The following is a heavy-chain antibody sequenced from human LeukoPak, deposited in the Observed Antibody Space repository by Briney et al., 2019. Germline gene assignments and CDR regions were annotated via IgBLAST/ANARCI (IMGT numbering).Heavy chain of an antibody. CDR1: GYTFTSYY. J-gene: IGHJ5*02. V-gene: IGHV1-46*01. CDR3: ARAAVLWFGELWRPNWFDP. Sequence: ASVKVSCKASGYTFTSYYMHWVRQAPAQGLEWMGIINPSGGSTSYAQKFQGRVTMTRDTSTSTVYMELSSLRSEDTAVYYCARAAVLWFGELWRPNWFDPWGQGTLVTVSS. D-gene: IGHD3-10*01. CDR2: INPSGGST.